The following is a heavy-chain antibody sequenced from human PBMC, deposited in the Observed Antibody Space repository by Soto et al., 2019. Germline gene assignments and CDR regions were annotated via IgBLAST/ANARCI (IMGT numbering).Heavy chain of an antibody. Sequence: SETLSLTCAVSGGSISSGGYSWGWIRQPPGKGLEYIGSISYSGSTYYNPSLKSRVTISADPSKNQFSLKLSSVTAAEPGVYYFSRHLKGLLPGINNFRFGPRGQGTLVTVSS. V-gene: IGHV4-39*01. J-gene: IGHJ5*02. CDR3: SRHLKGLLPGINNFRFGP. CDR1: GGSISSGGYS. CDR2: ISYSGST.